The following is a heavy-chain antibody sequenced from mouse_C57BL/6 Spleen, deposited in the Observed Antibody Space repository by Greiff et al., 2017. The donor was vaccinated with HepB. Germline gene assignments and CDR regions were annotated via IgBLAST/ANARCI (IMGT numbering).Heavy chain of an antibody. CDR3: AKHYYGSSYGYFDY. CDR2: ISSGSSTI. V-gene: IGHV5-17*01. CDR1: GFTFSDYG. J-gene: IGHJ2*01. D-gene: IGHD1-1*01. Sequence: EVKLVESGGGLVKPGGSLKLSCAASGFTFSDYGMHWVRQAPEKGLEWVAYISSGSSTIYYADTVKGRFTISRDNAKNTLFLQMTSLRSEDTAMYYCAKHYYGSSYGYFDYWGQCTTLTVSS.